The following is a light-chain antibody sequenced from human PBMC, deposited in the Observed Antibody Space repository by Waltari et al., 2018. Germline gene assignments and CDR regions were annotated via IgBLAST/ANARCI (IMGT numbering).Light chain of an antibody. Sequence: QSALTQPASVSGSPGQSVTIFCTGTSNDAGGYNPVSWYQEHPGQAPRVILYDVSDRPSGVSDRFSGSKSGNTASLTISGLQAEDEADYYCSSQSSNNVVLFGGGTKLTVL. CDR3: SSQSSNNVVL. V-gene: IGLV2-14*01. CDR1: SNDAGGYNP. J-gene: IGLJ2*01. CDR2: DVS.